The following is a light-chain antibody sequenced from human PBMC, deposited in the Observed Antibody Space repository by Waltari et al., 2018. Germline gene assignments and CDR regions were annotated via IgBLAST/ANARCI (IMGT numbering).Light chain of an antibody. J-gene: IGKJ5*01. CDR1: QSLLSSFNSKTY. V-gene: IGKV4-1*01. CDR3: HHYYIPPLT. CDR2: WAS. Sequence: DIVLTQSPDSLAVSLGERATINCKSSQSLLSSFNSKTYIAWYQQKPGQPPKVLINWASARGSVVPERFSGSGSETDFTLTISSLQAEDVAVYYCHHYYIPPLTFGQGTRLEIK.